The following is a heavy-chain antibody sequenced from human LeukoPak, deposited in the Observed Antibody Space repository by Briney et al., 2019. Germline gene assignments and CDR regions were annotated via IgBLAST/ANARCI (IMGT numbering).Heavy chain of an antibody. D-gene: IGHD4-11*01. CDR1: GGTFSSYA. Sequence: SVKVSCKASGGTFSSYAISWVRQAPGQGPEWMGGVIPIFGTANYARKFQGRVTITTDESTSTAYMELSSLRSEDTAVYYCARGGVTTIWFDPWGQGTLVTVSS. CDR3: ARGGVTTIWFDP. J-gene: IGHJ5*02. CDR2: VIPIFGTA. V-gene: IGHV1-69*05.